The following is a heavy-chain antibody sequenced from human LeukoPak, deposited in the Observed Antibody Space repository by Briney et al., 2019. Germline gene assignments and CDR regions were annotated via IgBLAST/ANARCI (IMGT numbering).Heavy chain of an antibody. Sequence: SETLSLTCTVSGGSISTYYWNWIRQPPGKGLEWIGYIYHSGSTNYNPSLKSRVTISVDTSKNQFSLKLSSVTAADTAVYYCARDEGSGYYIFDYWGQGTLVTVSS. V-gene: IGHV4-59*01. CDR3: ARDEGSGYYIFDY. CDR2: IYHSGST. CDR1: GGSISTYY. J-gene: IGHJ4*02. D-gene: IGHD3-3*01.